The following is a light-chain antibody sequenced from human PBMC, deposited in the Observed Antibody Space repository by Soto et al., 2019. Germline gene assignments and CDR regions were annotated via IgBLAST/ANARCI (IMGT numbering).Light chain of an antibody. CDR1: QTVYNN. CDR2: GAS. V-gene: IGKV3-15*01. J-gene: IGKJ4*01. CDR3: QQYSNWPLT. Sequence: EIVMTQSPATLSVSPGERATLSCRASQTVYNNLAWYQQKPGQPPRLLIYGASARATGIPARFSGSGSGTEFTLSISSLQSEDFAVYYCQQYSNWPLTFGGGTKVEIK.